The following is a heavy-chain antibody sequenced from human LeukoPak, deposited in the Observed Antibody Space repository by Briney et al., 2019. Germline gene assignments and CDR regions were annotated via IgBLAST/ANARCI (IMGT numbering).Heavy chain of an antibody. CDR1: GGSISSFY. Sequence: SETLSLTCTVSGGSISSFYWSWIRQPPGKGLEWIGYIYYTGSTNYNSSLKSRVTISVDTSKNQFSLNLSSVTAADTAMYYCARESYCGGDCPFGYWGQGTLVTVSS. CDR2: IYYTGST. D-gene: IGHD2-21*02. J-gene: IGHJ4*02. V-gene: IGHV4-59*01. CDR3: ARESYCGGDCPFGY.